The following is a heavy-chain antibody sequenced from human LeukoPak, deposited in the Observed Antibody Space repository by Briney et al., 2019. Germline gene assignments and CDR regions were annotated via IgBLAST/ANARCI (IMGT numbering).Heavy chain of an antibody. D-gene: IGHD1-26*01. CDR3: ARVSSGATTVDY. V-gene: IGHV4-34*01. Sequence: SETLSLTCAVYGVSFSGYYWSWIRQLPGKGLEWIGEINHSGSTNYNPSLKSRVTISVDTSKNQFSLKLTSVTAADTAVYYCARVSSGATTVDYWGQGTLVTVSS. J-gene: IGHJ4*02. CDR1: GVSFSGYY. CDR2: INHSGST.